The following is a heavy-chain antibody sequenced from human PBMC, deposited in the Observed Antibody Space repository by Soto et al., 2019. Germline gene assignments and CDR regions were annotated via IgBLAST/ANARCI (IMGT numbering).Heavy chain of an antibody. CDR2: ISGSGGST. CDR1: GFTFSSYA. CDR3: AKGSAGCSGGSCDFDY. Sequence: GGSLRLSCAASGFTFSSYAMSWVRQAPGKGLEWVSAISGSGGSTYYADSVKGRFTISRDNSKNTLNLQMNSLRAEDTAVYYCAKGSAGCSGGSCDFDYWGQGTLVTVSS. V-gene: IGHV3-23*01. D-gene: IGHD2-15*01. J-gene: IGHJ4*02.